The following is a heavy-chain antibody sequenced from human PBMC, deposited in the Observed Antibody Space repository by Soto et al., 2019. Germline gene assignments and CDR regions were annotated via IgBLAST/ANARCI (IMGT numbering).Heavy chain of an antibody. Sequence: PSETLSHTYTISCAYIGTIGNTWTWVRQPPGKGLEWIGYIYPSGATYYNPSLKSRATISMETSKNRFSLNVSSATAADTAVYYCARAIFSSVLYIDLWGQGTTVTVSS. J-gene: IGHJ6*03. D-gene: IGHD3-3*01. V-gene: IGHV4-30-2*01. CDR2: IYPSGAT. CDR1: CAYIGTIGNT. CDR3: ARAIFSSVLYIDL.